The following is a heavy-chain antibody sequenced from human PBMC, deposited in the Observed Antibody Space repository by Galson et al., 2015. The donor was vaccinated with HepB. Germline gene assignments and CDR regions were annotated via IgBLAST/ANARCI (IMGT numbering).Heavy chain of an antibody. J-gene: IGHJ4*02. V-gene: IGHV5-10-1*01. CDR3: ARSPPNKYGRSWYKDY. CDR2: IAPSDSYP. CDR1: GYNFPTYW. Sequence: QSGAEGKKPGESLKISCKGSGYNFPTYWISWVRTLPFRGLAFLGRIAPSDSYPHYSPSFPGHVTLATDRSTSTAYLQWSRLQAADTAMYYCARSPPNKYGRSWYKDYWGQGTLVIVSA. D-gene: IGHD6-13*01.